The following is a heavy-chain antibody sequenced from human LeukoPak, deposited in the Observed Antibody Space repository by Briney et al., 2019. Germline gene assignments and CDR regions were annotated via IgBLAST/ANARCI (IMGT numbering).Heavy chain of an antibody. J-gene: IGHJ4*02. D-gene: IGHD6-13*01. Sequence: SSETLSLTCTVSGYSISSGSYYWSWIRQPAGKGLEWIGRIYTSGSTNYNPSLKSRVTISVDTSKNQFSLKLSSVTAADTAVYYCARVLSSSWYGDYFDYWGQGTLVTVSS. CDR1: GYSISSGSYY. CDR2: IYTSGST. V-gene: IGHV4-61*02. CDR3: ARVLSSSWYGDYFDY.